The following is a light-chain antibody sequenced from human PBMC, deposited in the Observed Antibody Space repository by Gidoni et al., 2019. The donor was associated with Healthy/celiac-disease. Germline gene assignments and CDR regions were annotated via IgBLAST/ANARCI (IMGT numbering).Light chain of an antibody. Sequence: EIGLTQSPGTLSLSPGERATLSCRASQSVSSSYLACYQQKPGQAPRLLIYGASCRATGIPDRFSGSGSGTDFTLTISRLEPEYFAVYYCQVVDSFXQXTKLEIK. V-gene: IGKV3-20*01. CDR1: QSVSSSY. CDR2: GAS. CDR3: QVVDS. J-gene: IGKJ2*03.